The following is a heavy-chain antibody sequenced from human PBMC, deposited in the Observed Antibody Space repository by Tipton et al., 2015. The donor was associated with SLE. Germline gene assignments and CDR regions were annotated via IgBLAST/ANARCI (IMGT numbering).Heavy chain of an antibody. Sequence: TLSLTCAVYGGSFSGYYWHWIRQPPGKGLEWIGEINHSGSTNYNPSLKSRLTISIDTSKNQFSLKLSSVTAADTAVYYCARGGGGAFDIWGQGTMVTVSS. CDR3: ARGGGGAFDI. D-gene: IGHD2-15*01. CDR1: GGSFSGYY. CDR2: INHSGST. J-gene: IGHJ3*02. V-gene: IGHV4-34*01.